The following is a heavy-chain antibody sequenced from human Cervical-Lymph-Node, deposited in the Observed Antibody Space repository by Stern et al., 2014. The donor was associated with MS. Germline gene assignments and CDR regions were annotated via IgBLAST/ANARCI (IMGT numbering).Heavy chain of an antibody. CDR2: VIPGLGTT. V-gene: IGHV1-69*06. Sequence: QVQLGESGDEVKKPGSSLKVSCKASRDTFSHYALSWVRQAPEPGLEWMGGVIPGLGTTSYAQKFQGRITISADTSTNTLYMELSSLTSEDTAVYFCARDQGDYGSGSEDSWFDPWGQGTLVTVSS. D-gene: IGHD3-10*01. CDR3: ARDQGDYGSGSEDSWFDP. CDR1: RDTFSHYA. J-gene: IGHJ5*02.